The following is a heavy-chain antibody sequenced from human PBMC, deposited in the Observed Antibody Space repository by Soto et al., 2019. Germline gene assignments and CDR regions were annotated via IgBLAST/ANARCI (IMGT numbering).Heavy chain of an antibody. CDR2: IYYSGST. J-gene: IGHJ3*02. D-gene: IGHD1-26*01. V-gene: IGHV4-31*03. Sequence: QVQLQESGPGLVKPSQTLSLTCTVSGGSISSGGYYWSWIRQHPGKGLEWIGYIYYSGSTYYNPSLKSRVTTSVDTSKNQFSLKLSSVTAADTAVYYCARATVSGGKAFDIWGQGTMVTVSS. CDR1: GGSISSGGYY. CDR3: ARATVSGGKAFDI.